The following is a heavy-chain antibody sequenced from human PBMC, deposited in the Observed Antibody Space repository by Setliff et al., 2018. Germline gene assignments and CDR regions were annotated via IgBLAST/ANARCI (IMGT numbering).Heavy chain of an antibody. V-gene: IGHV3-7*03. CDR3: ANSYRGYDDYPDY. Sequence: RLSCAASGFTLRSYWMSWVRQAPGKGLEWVANIKEDGSETYYGDSVKGRFTISRDNAKNSLYLQMNSLRVEDTAVYYCANSYRGYDDYPDYWGQGTLVTVSS. D-gene: IGHD3-16*02. CDR1: GFTLRSYW. J-gene: IGHJ4*02. CDR2: IKEDGSET.